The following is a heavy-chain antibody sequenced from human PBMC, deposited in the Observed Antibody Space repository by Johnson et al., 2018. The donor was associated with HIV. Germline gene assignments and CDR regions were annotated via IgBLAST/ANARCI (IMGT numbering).Heavy chain of an antibody. CDR1: GFTVSSNY. D-gene: IGHD3-22*01. CDR2: IKQDGSEK. CDR3: ARQLGYYYDSSGYYAEPDDAFDI. Sequence: VQLMESGGGLVQPGGSLRLSCAASGFTVSSNYMSWVRQAPGKGLEWVANIKQDGSEKYYVDSVKGRFTISRDNAKNSLYLQMNSLRAEDTAVYYCARQLGYYYDSSGYYAEPDDAFDIWGQGTMVTVSS. J-gene: IGHJ3*02. V-gene: IGHV3-7*01.